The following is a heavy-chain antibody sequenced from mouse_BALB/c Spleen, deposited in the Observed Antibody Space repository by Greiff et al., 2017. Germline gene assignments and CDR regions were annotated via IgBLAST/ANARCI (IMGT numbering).Heavy chain of an antibody. D-gene: IGHD1-1*01. CDR3: ARSVIYYYGSFDY. CDR1: GYTFTSYW. V-gene: IGHV1S81*02. J-gene: IGHJ2*01. Sequence: QVQLQQPGAELVKPGASVKLSCKASGYTFTSYWMHWVKQRPGQGLEWIGEINPSNGRTNYNEKFKSKATLTVDKSSSTAYMQLSSLTSEDSAVYYCARSVIYYYGSFDYWGQGTTLTVSS. CDR2: INPSNGRT.